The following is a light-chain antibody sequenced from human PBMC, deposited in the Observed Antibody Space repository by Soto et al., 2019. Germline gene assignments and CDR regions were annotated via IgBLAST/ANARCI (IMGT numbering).Light chain of an antibody. J-gene: IGLJ1*01. CDR3: CSYAGTVAYV. Sequence: PAPRSGVPGPASTNSFAGTRRDVGAYNLVSWYQQHPGKAPKLIICEVNTRPSGISNRFSGSKSGDTASLTISGLQAEDEADYFCCSYAGTVAYVFGPGTKVTLL. V-gene: IGLV2-23*02. CDR2: EVN. CDR1: RRDVGAYNL.